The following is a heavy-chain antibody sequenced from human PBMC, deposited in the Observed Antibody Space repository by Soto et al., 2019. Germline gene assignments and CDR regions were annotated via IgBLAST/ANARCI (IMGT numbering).Heavy chain of an antibody. CDR2: IIPILGET. CDR1: GTIFSSYT. D-gene: IGHD3-16*01. Sequence: QVQLVQSGAEVKKPGSSVRVSCKASGTIFSSYTISWVRQAPGQGLEWMGRIIPILGETNSAQKFQGRVTLTEEKSTNTAYMELNSLRLEDTALYYCARGLGGRMDDWGQGTTVTVSS. V-gene: IGHV1-69*08. J-gene: IGHJ6*02. CDR3: ARGLGGRMDD.